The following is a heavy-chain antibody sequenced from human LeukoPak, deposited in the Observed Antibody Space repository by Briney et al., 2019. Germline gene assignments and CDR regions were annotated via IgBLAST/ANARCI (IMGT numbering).Heavy chain of an antibody. Sequence: ASVKVSCKASGYMLTGYYIHWVRQAPGQGLEWMGWINPNSGDTNYAQKFQGRVSMTRDTSISTAHMALNRLRSDDTAVYYCARGMDYGDYARDFDYWGQGTQVTVSS. CDR3: ARGMDYGDYARDFDY. CDR2: INPNSGDT. J-gene: IGHJ4*02. D-gene: IGHD4-17*01. V-gene: IGHV1-2*02. CDR1: GYMLTGYY.